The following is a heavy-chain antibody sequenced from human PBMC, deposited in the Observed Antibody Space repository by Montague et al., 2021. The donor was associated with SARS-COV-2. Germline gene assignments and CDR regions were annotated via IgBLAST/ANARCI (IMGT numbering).Heavy chain of an antibody. D-gene: IGHD2-2*01. CDR1: GFTFSVYS. J-gene: IGHJ4*02. CDR3: ARTWKYQPIDY. CDR2: ISGGGTYT. V-gene: IGHV3-21*01. Sequence: SLRLSCAASGFTFSVYSMNWVRQAPGKGLEWVSYISGGGTYTHYADSVKGRFTISRDNAKNSLYLQMNSLRVKDTAVYYCARTWKYQPIDYWGQGTLVTVSS.